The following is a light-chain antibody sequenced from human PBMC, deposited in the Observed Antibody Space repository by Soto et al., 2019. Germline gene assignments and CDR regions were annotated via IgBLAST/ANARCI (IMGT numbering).Light chain of an antibody. CDR2: DVS. CDR3: SSYTSSSTL. Sequence: QSALTQPASVSGSPGQSITISCTGTTSDVGGYNYVSWYQQYPGKAPKLMIYDVSNRPSGVSNRFSGSKSGNTASLTNSGLQAEDEADYYCSSYTSSSTLFGGGTKLTVL. V-gene: IGLV2-14*01. CDR1: TSDVGGYNY. J-gene: IGLJ2*01.